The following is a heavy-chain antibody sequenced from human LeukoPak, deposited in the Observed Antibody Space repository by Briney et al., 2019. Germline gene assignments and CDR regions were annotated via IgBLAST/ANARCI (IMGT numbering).Heavy chain of an antibody. Sequence: ASVKVSCKASGYTFTGYYMHWVRQAPGQGLEWMGWINPNSGGTNYAQKFQGRVTMTRDTSISTAYMELSRLRSDDTAVYYCARVRFGEYQLAAFDIWGQGTMVTVSS. CDR1: GYTFTGYY. D-gene: IGHD2-2*01. J-gene: IGHJ3*02. CDR2: INPNSGGT. CDR3: ARVRFGEYQLAAFDI. V-gene: IGHV1-2*02.